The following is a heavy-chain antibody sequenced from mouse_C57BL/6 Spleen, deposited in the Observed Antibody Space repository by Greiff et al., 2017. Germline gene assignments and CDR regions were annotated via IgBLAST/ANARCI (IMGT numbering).Heavy chain of an antibody. J-gene: IGHJ2*01. CDR3: ARAGYYGNYCDY. V-gene: IGHV3-1*01. CDR2: ISYSGST. CDR1: GYSITSGYD. D-gene: IGHD2-1*01. Sequence: VQLQQSGPGMVKPSQSLSLTCTVTGYSITSGYDWHWIRHFPGNKLEWMGYISYSGSTNYNPSLKSRISITHDTSKNHFFLKLNSVTTEDTATYYCARAGYYGNYCDYWGQGTTLTVSS.